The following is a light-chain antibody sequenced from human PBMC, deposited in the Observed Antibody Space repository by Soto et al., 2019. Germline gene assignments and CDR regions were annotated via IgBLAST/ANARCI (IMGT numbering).Light chain of an antibody. V-gene: IGLV2-8*01. CDR2: EVS. CDR3: SSYAGSRYV. CDR1: SSDVGGYNY. Sequence: QSALTQPPSASGSPGQSVTISCTGTSSDVGGYNYVSWYQQHPGKAPKLMIYEVSKRPSGVPDRFSGSKSGNTASLTVYGLPAQDDDHSHCSSYAGSRYVFGTGTKVTV. J-gene: IGLJ1*01.